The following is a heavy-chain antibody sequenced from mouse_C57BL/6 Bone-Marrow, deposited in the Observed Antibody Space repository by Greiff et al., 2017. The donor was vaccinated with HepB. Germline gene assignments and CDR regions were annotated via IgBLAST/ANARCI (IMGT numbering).Heavy chain of an antibody. CDR1: GYTFTDYY. CDR3: ARVSWFAY. CDR2: INPNNGGT. J-gene: IGHJ3*01. Sequence: VQLQESGPELVKPGASVKISCKASGYTFTDYYMNWVKQSHGKSLEWIGDINPNNGGTSYNQKFKGKATLTVDKSSSTAYMELRSLTSDDSAVYYCARVSWFAYWGQGTLVTVSA. V-gene: IGHV1-26*01.